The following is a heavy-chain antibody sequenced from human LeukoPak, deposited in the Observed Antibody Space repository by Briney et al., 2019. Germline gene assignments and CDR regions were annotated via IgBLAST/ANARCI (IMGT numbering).Heavy chain of an antibody. Sequence: GGSLRLSCAASGFTFSSYCMNWVRQAPGKGLEWVSSISSSSSYIYYADSVKGRFTISRDNGKNSLYLQMNSLRAVDTAVYYCARDMLYGYSYGFHAFDIWGQGTMVTVSS. CDR3: ARDMLYGYSYGFHAFDI. V-gene: IGHV3-21*01. CDR2: ISSSSSYI. D-gene: IGHD5-18*01. J-gene: IGHJ3*02. CDR1: GFTFSSYC.